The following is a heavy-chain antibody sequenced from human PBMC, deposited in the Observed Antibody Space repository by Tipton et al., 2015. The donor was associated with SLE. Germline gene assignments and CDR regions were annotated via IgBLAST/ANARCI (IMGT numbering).Heavy chain of an antibody. CDR2: SFYTGTT. Sequence: TLSLTCTVSGGTVSSGGYYWSWIRQHPGKGLEWVGCSFYTGTTFYNPSLKSRVTISVDTSENQFSLRLTSVTAADTAVYFCARDSDYRPVNAFDIWGQGTMVTVSS. CDR1: GGTVSSGGYY. CDR3: ARDSDYRPVNAFDI. J-gene: IGHJ3*02. V-gene: IGHV4-31*03. D-gene: IGHD5-12*01.